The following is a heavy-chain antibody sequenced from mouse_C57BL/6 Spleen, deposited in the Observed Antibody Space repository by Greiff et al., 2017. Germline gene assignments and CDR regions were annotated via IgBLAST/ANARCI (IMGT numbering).Heavy chain of an antibody. Sequence: VHLVESGAELVRPGTSVKMSCKASGYTFTNYWIGWAKQRPGHGLEWIGDIYPGGGYTNYNEKFKGKATLTADKSSSTAYMQFSSLTSEDSAIYYCARFYSNYVRYFDYWGQGTTLTVSS. CDR1: GYTFTNYW. V-gene: IGHV1-63*01. CDR3: ARFYSNYVRYFDY. CDR2: IYPGGGYT. J-gene: IGHJ2*01. D-gene: IGHD2-5*01.